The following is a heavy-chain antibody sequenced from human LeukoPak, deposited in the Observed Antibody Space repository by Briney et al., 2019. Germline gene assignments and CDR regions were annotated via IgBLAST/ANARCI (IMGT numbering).Heavy chain of an antibody. CDR2: IQTSGST. V-gene: IGHV4-4*07. Sequence: MPSETLSLTCTVSGGSMSGYYWNWLPQPAGLGLEWIGRIQTSGSTNYNPSLRSRVTMSVDTSKNQFSLRLRSVTAADAALYYCARKSAGSSASAFDIWGQGTMVSVSS. D-gene: IGHD6-6*01. CDR1: GGSMSGYY. CDR3: ARKSAGSSASAFDI. J-gene: IGHJ3*02.